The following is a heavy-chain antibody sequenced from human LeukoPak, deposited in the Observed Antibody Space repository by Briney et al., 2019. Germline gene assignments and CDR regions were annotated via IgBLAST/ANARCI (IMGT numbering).Heavy chain of an antibody. V-gene: IGHV1-18*01. CDR2: ISAYNGNT. D-gene: IGHD3-3*01. J-gene: IGHJ4*02. CDR3: ARDSIRLSPASRYEFDY. CDR1: GYTFTSYG. Sequence: ASVKVSCKASGYTFTSYGISWVRQAPGQGLEWMGWISAYNGNTNYAQKLQGRVTMTTDTSTSTAYMELRSLRSDDTAVYYCARDSIRLSPASRYEFDYWGQGTLVTVSS.